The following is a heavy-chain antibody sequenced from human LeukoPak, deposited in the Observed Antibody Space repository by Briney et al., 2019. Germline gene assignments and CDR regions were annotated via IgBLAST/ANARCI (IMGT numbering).Heavy chain of an antibody. CDR3: ARDLGILDAFDI. V-gene: IGHV3-30*04. CDR1: GFTFSSYA. D-gene: IGHD1-14*01. J-gene: IGHJ3*02. Sequence: GGSLRLSCAASGFTFSSYAMHWVRQAPGKGLEWVAVISYDGSNKYYADSVKGRFTISRDDSKNTLYLQMNSLRAEDTAVYYCARDLGILDAFDIWGQGTMVTVSS. CDR2: ISYDGSNK.